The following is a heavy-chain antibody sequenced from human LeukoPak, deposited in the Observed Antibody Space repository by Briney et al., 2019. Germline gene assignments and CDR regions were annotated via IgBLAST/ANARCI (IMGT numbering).Heavy chain of an antibody. CDR3: ARAGDGYNGY. CDR1: GDSISSYY. V-gene: IGHV4-59*01. D-gene: IGHD5-24*01. Sequence: ASETLSLTCTVSGDSISSYYWSWSRQPPGKGLEWIGYIYYSGSTNYNPSLKSRVTISVDTSKNQFSLKLSSVTPADTAVYYCARAGDGYNGYWGRGTLVTVSS. CDR2: IYYSGST. J-gene: IGHJ4*02.